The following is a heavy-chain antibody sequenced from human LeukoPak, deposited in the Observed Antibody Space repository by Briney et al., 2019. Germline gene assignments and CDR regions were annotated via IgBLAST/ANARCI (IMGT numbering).Heavy chain of an antibody. V-gene: IGHV3-30*02. CDR2: IRYDGSNK. CDR3: AKDRDYYGSGRYYMDV. J-gene: IGHJ6*03. Sequence: PGGSLRPSCAASGFTFSSYGMRWVRQAPGKGLEWVAFIRYDGSNKYYADSVKGRFTISRDNSKNTLYLQMNSLRAEDAAVYYCAKDRDYYGSGRYYMDVWGKGTTVTISS. D-gene: IGHD3-10*01. CDR1: GFTFSSYG.